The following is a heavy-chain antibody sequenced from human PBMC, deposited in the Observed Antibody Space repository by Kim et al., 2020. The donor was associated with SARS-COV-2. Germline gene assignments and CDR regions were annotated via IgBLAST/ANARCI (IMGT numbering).Heavy chain of an antibody. Sequence: GGSLRLSCVASGFTFSTYVMSWVRQAPGKGLEWVSAISADGGAVYYADFVQGRFIINRDNSKNTLFLEMTRLRADDTATYYCAKEGDHFWSTYYKYNFFDFWGQGSRVTVSS. CDR2: ISADGGAV. J-gene: IGHJ5*01. CDR3: AKEGDHFWSTYYKYNFFDF. D-gene: IGHD3-3*02. V-gene: IGHV3-23*01. CDR1: GFTFSTYV.